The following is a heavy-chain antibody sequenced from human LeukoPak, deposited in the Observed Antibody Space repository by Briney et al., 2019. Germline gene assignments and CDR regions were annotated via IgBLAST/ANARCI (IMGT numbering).Heavy chain of an antibody. CDR1: GYSFTSYW. CDR3: YVDIVATSLGT. Sequence: GESLKISCKGSGYSFTSYWIGWVRQMPGKGLEWMGIIYPGDSDTRYSPSFQGQVTISADKSISTAYLQWSSLEASDTAMYYCYVDIVATSLGTWGQGTLVTVSS. D-gene: IGHD5-12*01. CDR2: IYPGDSDT. V-gene: IGHV5-51*01. J-gene: IGHJ4*02.